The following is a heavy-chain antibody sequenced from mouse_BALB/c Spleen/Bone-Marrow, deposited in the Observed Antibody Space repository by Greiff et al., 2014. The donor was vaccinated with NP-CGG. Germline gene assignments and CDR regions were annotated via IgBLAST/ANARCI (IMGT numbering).Heavy chain of an antibody. CDR1: GYTFTDYA. D-gene: IGHD2-1*01. Sequence: QVQLKESRAELVRPGVSVKISGKGSGYTFTDYAMHWVKQSHAKSLEWIGVISTYYGDASYNQKFKGKATMTVDKSSSTAYMELARLTSEDSAIYYCAREGGNFPWFAYWGQGTLVTVSA. CDR2: ISTYYGDA. J-gene: IGHJ3*01. V-gene: IGHV1S137*01. CDR3: AREGGNFPWFAY.